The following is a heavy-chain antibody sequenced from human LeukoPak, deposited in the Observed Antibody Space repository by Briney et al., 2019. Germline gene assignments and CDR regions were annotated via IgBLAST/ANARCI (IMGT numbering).Heavy chain of an antibody. J-gene: IGHJ4*02. CDR2: IYYSGST. D-gene: IGHD3-10*01. Sequence: SESLSLTCTVSGGSISSSSYYWGWIRQPPGTGLEWIGSIYYSGSTYYNPSLKSRVTISVDTSKNQFSLKLSSVTAADTAVYYCARHLKNYYGSGAIYGWGQGTLVTVSS. V-gene: IGHV4-39*01. CDR1: GGSISSSSYY. CDR3: ARHLKNYYGSGAIYG.